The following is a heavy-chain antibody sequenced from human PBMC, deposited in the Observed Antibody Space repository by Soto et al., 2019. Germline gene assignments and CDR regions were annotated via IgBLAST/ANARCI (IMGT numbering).Heavy chain of an antibody. J-gene: IGHJ5*02. CDR1: GFTFSSYA. D-gene: IGHD3-3*01. CDR3: AKDRRYYDFWSGYFDP. V-gene: IGHV3-23*01. Sequence: GGSLRLSCAASGFTFSSYAMSWVRQAPGKGLEWVSAISGSGGSTYYADSVKGRFTISRDNSKNTLYLQMNSRRAEDTAVYYCAKDRRYYDFWSGYFDPWGQGALVTVSS. CDR2: ISGSGGST.